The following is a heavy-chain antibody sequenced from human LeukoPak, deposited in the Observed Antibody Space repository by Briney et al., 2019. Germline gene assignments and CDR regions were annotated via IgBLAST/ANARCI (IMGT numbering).Heavy chain of an antibody. CDR1: GYTLTELS. Sequence: ASVKVSCKVSGYTLTELSMHWVRQAPGKGLEWMGGFDPEDGETIYAQKFQGRVTMTEDTSTDTAYMELSSLRSEDTAVYYCATLIDGDYSNAFDIWGQGTMVTVSS. J-gene: IGHJ3*02. D-gene: IGHD4-17*01. V-gene: IGHV1-24*01. CDR2: FDPEDGET. CDR3: ATLIDGDYSNAFDI.